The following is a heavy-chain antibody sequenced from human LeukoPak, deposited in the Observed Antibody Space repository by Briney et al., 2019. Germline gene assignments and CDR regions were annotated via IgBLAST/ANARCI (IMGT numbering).Heavy chain of an antibody. CDR1: GYTFTSYA. V-gene: IGHV7-4-1*02. CDR2: INTNTGNP. J-gene: IGHJ5*02. D-gene: IGHD6-19*01. Sequence: GASVKVSCKASGYTFTSYAMNWVRQAPGQGLEWMGWINTNTGNPTYAQGFTGRFVFSLDTSVSTAYLQISSLKAEDIAVYYCARDDIAVAAPWTGGNWFDPWGQGTLVTVSS. CDR3: ARDDIAVAAPWTGGNWFDP.